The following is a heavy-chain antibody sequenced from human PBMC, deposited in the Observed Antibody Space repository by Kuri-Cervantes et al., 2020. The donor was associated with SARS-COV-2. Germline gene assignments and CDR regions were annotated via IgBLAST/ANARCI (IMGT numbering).Heavy chain of an antibody. CDR2: IYPDDSDT. CDR1: GYSLTSYW. V-gene: IGHV5-51*01. Sequence: KVSCKGSGYSLTSYWIGWVRQMPGKGLEWMGIIYPDDSDTRYSPSFQGQVTISADKSISTAYLQWSSLKASDTAMYYCVRRDGYNFHPIDYWGQGTLVTVSS. J-gene: IGHJ4*02. CDR3: VRRDGYNFHPIDY. D-gene: IGHD5-24*01.